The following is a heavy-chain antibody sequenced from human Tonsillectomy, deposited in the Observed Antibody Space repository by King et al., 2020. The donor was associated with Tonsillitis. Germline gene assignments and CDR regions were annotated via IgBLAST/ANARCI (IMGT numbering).Heavy chain of an antibody. V-gene: IGHV1-69*01. CDR1: GGTFSSYA. Sequence: QLVQSGAEVKKPGSSVKVSCKASGGTFSSYAISWVRQAPGQGLEWMGGIIPIFGTANYAQKFQGRVTITADESTSTAYMELSSLRSEDTAVYYCASVGYCSSTGCFLNWFDSWGQGTLVTVSS. CDR3: ASVGYCSSTGCFLNWFDS. J-gene: IGHJ5*01. D-gene: IGHD2-2*03. CDR2: IIPIFGTA.